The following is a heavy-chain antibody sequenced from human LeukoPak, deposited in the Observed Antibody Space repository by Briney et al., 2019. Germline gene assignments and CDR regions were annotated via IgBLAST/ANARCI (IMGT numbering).Heavy chain of an antibody. CDR1: GGSISSYY. CDR2: ISDIGSI. Sequence: PSETLSLTCTVSGGSISSYYWSWIRQPPGKGLEWIAYISDIGSINYNPSLKSRVTISVDTSKNQFSLKVSSVTAADTAVYYCARDRDFWSGSYYYGMDVWGQGTTVTVSS. J-gene: IGHJ6*02. V-gene: IGHV4-59*01. CDR3: ARDRDFWSGSYYYGMDV. D-gene: IGHD3-3*01.